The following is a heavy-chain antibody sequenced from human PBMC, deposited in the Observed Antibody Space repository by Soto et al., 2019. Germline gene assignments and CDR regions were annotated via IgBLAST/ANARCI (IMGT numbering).Heavy chain of an antibody. CDR1: GYTFNKYG. Sequence: QVQLVQSGAEVTKPGASVKVSCKASGYTFNKYGISWVRQAPGQGLEWMGWINTYNGNTNHAQKVQGRVTMTTDTSTSTAYLELSNLRSDDTAVYYCARVDYAEDSGWFDPWGQGTLVTVSS. CDR2: INTYNGNT. D-gene: IGHD4-17*01. J-gene: IGHJ5*02. CDR3: ARVDYAEDSGWFDP. V-gene: IGHV1-18*01.